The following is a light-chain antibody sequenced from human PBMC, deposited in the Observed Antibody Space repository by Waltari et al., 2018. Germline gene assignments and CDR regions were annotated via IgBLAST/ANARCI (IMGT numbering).Light chain of an antibody. V-gene: IGKV1-33*01. CDR1: QDISNY. CDR2: DAS. J-gene: IGKJ3*01. Sequence: DIQMTQSPSSLSASVGDRVPITCQASQDISNYLNWYQQKPGKAPKLLIYDASNLETGVPSRFSGSGSGTDFTFTISSLQPEDIATYYCQQYDNLSITFGPGTKVDIK. CDR3: QQYDNLSIT.